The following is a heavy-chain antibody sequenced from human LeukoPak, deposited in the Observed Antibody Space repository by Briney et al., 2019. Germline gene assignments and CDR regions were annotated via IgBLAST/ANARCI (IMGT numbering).Heavy chain of an antibody. J-gene: IGHJ4*02. CDR2: IYSGGST. CDR1: GFTFSSYW. CDR3: TRDLPERY. Sequence: PGGSLRLSCGAPGFTFSSYWMSWVRQAPGKGLEWVSVIYSGGSTYYADSVKGRFTISRDNSKNTLYLQMNSLRVEDTAVYYCTRDLPERYWGQGTLVTVSS. V-gene: IGHV3-53*01.